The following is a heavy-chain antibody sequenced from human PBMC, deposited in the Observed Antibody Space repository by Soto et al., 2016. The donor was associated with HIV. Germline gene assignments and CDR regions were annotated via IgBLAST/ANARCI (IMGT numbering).Heavy chain of an antibody. Sequence: QVHLVQSGAEVKKPGASVTVSCKASGYTFATYDINWVRQATGQGLEWMGWMNPNSGNTGYAQKFQGRVTITRNTSISTAYMELSSLRSEDTAVYYCAVDYGDNAFDIWGQGTMVTVSS. CDR1: GYTFATYD. CDR2: MNPNSGNT. CDR3: AVDYGDNAFDI. D-gene: IGHD4-17*01. V-gene: IGHV1-8*01. J-gene: IGHJ3*02.